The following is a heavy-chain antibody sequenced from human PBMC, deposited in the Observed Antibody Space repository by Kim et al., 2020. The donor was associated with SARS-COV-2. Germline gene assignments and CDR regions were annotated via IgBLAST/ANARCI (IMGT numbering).Heavy chain of an antibody. CDR2: GT. Sequence: GTRYSPSFQGQVTISADKSISTAYLQWSSLKASDTAMYYCAREGAATFDYWGQGTLVTVSS. D-gene: IGHD6-13*01. V-gene: IGHV5-51*01. J-gene: IGHJ4*02. CDR3: AREGAATFDY.